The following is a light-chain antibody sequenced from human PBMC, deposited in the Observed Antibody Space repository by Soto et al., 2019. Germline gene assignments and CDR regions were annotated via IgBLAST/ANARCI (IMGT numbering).Light chain of an antibody. CDR2: AAS. CDR3: QQYSTYPIT. V-gene: IGKV1-39*01. Sequence: DIHMTHSPSSQSSSLLYIFTITFRASQSISSYLNWYQQKPGKAPKLPIYAASSLQSGVPSSFTGSGSGTEFTLTISSLQSDDFATYYCQQYSTYPITFGQGTRLEIK. J-gene: IGKJ5*01. CDR1: QSISSY.